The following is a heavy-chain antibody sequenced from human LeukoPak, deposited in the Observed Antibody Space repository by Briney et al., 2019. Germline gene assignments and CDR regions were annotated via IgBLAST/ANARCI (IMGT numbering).Heavy chain of an antibody. V-gene: IGHV3-7*01. D-gene: IGHD2-15*01. Sequence: GGSLRLSCAASGFSFSNAWMSWVRQAPGKGLEWVANINQDGSEKYYVDSVKGRFTISRDNAKNSLYLQMSSLRAEDTALYYCASRSSVAASGPGWGQGTLVTVSS. CDR3: ASRSSVAASGPG. J-gene: IGHJ4*02. CDR2: INQDGSEK. CDR1: GFSFSNAW.